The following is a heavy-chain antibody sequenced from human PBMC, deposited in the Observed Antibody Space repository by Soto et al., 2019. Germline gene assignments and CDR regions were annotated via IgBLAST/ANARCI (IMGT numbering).Heavy chain of an antibody. J-gene: IGHJ5*02. CDR1: GGSISDDTYY. CDR3: ARLHCDSPNCVPLDP. CDR2: IYYSGTS. Sequence: SETLSLTCTVSGGSISDDTYYWGWIRQPPGKGLEWIGSIYYSGTSSYNPSLKSRVTMSVDTSKKQLSLRLSSVTAADTAVYYCARLHCDSPNCVPLDPWGQGTLVTVSS. D-gene: IGHD2-2*01. V-gene: IGHV4-39*01.